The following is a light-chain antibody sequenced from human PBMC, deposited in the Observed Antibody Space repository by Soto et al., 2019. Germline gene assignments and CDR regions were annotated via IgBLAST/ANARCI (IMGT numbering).Light chain of an antibody. Sequence: EIVLTQSPGTVSLSPGESATLSCRASQSISRSDLAWYQHRPGQSPRLLIYATSSRATGITDRFTGGGAGTGFTLTISRLEHEDSAVYYCQQYGSSPTFGGVTKGDIK. CDR2: ATS. V-gene: IGKV3-20*01. J-gene: IGKJ4*01. CDR3: QQYGSSPT. CDR1: QSISRSD.